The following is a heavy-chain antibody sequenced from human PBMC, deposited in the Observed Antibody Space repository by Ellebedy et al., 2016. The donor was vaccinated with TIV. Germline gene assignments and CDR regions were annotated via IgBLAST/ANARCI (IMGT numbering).Heavy chain of an antibody. CDR3: AREGIRRDYGGNRALDY. V-gene: IGHV4-59*01. D-gene: IGHD4-23*01. Sequence: SETLSLTXTVSGGSISSYYWSWIRQPPGKGLEWIGYIYYSGSTNYNPSLKSRVTISVDTSKNQFSLKLSSVTAADTAVYYCAREGIRRDYGGNRALDYWGQGTLVTVSS. CDR1: GGSISSYY. CDR2: IYYSGST. J-gene: IGHJ4*02.